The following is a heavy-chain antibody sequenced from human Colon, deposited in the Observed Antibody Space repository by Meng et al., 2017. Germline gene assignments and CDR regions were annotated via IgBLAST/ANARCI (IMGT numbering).Heavy chain of an antibody. CDR2: MSPYNGNT. J-gene: IGHJ4*02. V-gene: IGHV1-18*01. CDR3: ARDGPTFWETFDY. CDR1: GYTFSSYG. Sequence: QVQLVQSGGEVMQPGASVKVSCRTSGYTFSSYGINWVRQAPGQGLEWMGWMSPYNGNTKYAQKLQDRLTMTTDTSTSTAYMELRTLRSDDTAVYFCARDGPTFWETFDYWGQGTLVTVSS. D-gene: IGHD3-10*01.